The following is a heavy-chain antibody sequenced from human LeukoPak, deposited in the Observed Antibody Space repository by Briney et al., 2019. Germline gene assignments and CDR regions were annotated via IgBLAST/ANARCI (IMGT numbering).Heavy chain of an antibody. Sequence: PSETLSLTCAVSGYSISSGYYWGWIRQPPGKGLEWIGSIYYSGSTYHNPSLKSRVTISVDTSKNQFSLKLSSVTAADTAVYYCARVATTTNPPQRPFNYWGQGTPVTVSS. CDR3: ARVATTTNPPQRPFNY. V-gene: IGHV4-38-2*01. CDR2: IYYSGST. D-gene: IGHD5-12*01. CDR1: GYSISSGYY. J-gene: IGHJ4*02.